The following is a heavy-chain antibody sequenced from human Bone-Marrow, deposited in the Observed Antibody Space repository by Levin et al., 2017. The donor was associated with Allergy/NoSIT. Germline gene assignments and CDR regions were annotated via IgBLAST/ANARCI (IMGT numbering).Heavy chain of an antibody. J-gene: IGHJ6*02. CDR3: ARQLGPTTITADYYGMDA. V-gene: IGHV4-4*07. D-gene: IGHD3-22*01. CDR2: VYAGGST. Sequence: SQTLSLTCTVSGASMHFYYWMWIRPPAGKGLEWIGRVYAGGSTNYSPSLKSRVTISVDMSKNQFSLRLTSVTAADTAVYYCARQLGPTTITADYYGMDAWGQGTTVTVSS. CDR1: GASMHFYY.